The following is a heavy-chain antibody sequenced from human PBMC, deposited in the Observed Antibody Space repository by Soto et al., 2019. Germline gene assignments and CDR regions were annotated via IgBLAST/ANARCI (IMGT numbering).Heavy chain of an antibody. CDR3: ARLGMFDP. CDR2: IYYSGST. CDR1: GGSISSSSYY. D-gene: IGHD1-20*01. V-gene: IGHV4-39*01. Sequence: SETLSLTCTVSGGSISSSSYYWGWIRQPPGKGLEWIGSIYYSGSTYYNPSLKSRVTISVDTSKNQFSLKLSSVTAAGTAVYYCARLGMFDPWGQGALVTVSS. J-gene: IGHJ5*02.